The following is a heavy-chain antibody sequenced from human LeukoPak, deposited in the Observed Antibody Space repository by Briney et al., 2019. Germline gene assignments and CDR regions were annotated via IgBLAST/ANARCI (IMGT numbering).Heavy chain of an antibody. D-gene: IGHD3-10*01. Sequence: GGSLRLSCAASGFTFSSYGMHWVRQAPGKGLEWVAVISYDGSNKYYADSVKGRFTISRDNSTNTLYLQMNSLRAEDTAVYYCAKAGIGGTIDYWGQGTLVTVSS. V-gene: IGHV3-30*18. CDR1: GFTFSSYG. CDR2: ISYDGSNK. J-gene: IGHJ4*02. CDR3: AKAGIGGTIDY.